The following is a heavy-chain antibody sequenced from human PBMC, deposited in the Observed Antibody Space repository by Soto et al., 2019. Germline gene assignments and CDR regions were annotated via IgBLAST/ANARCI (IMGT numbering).Heavy chain of an antibody. D-gene: IGHD2-2*01. CDR2: LIPISDTT. V-gene: IGHV1-69*01. CDR1: GGTFSSYA. CDR3: ARSQGSSTSLEIYYYYYYGMDV. J-gene: IGHJ6*02. Sequence: QVQLVQSGAEVKKPGSSVKVSCKASGGTFSSYAISWVRQAPGQGLEWMGGLIPISDTTNYAQKFQGRVTITADESTSTAYMELCSLRSEDTAVYYCARSQGSSTSLEIYYYYYYGMDVWGQGTTVTVSS.